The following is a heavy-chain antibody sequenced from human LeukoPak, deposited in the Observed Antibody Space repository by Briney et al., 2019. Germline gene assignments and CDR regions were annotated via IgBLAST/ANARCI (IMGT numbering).Heavy chain of an antibody. Sequence: GGSLRLSCEASGFNIRNNWMSWVRLAPGKGLEYVANINQDEGQKYYVDSVKGRFTISKDTTKNSLNLQMNSLRAEDTGVYYCARDNYDIRGQGTLVTVSS. CDR1: GFNIRNNW. CDR3: ARDNYDI. D-gene: IGHD3-9*01. CDR2: INQDEGQK. V-gene: IGHV3-7*01. J-gene: IGHJ4*02.